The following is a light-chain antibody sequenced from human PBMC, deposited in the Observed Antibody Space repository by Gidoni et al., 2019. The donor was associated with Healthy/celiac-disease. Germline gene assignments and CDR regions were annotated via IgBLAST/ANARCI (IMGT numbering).Light chain of an antibody. J-gene: IGLJ2*01. CDR1: KLGDKY. CDR3: QSWDSSTVV. Sequence: SYELTQPPLVSRPPGQTASITCSGDKLGDKYACWYQQKPGPSPVLVIYQDSKRPSGIPERFSGSNSGNTATLTISGTHAMDEADYYCQSWDSSTVVFGEGTKLTGL. V-gene: IGLV3-1*01. CDR2: QDS.